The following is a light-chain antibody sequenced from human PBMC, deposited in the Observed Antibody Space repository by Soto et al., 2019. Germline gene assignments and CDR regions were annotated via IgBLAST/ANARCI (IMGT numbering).Light chain of an antibody. Sequence: QSALTQPASVSGSRGQSITISCTGTSSDVGGYNYVSWYQQHPDKAPKLMIYEVTNRPSGVSNRFSGSKSANTASLTISGLQAEDEADYYCSSYPRRNTWVFGGGTKLTVL. CDR3: SSYPRRNTWV. CDR1: SSDVGGYNY. J-gene: IGLJ3*02. V-gene: IGLV2-14*01. CDR2: EVT.